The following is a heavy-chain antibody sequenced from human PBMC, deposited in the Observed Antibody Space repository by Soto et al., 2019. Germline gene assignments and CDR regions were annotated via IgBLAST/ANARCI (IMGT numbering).Heavy chain of an antibody. CDR3: ARRRITIFGVVIRRGLSLPMDV. V-gene: IGHV1-8*01. Sequence: ASVKVSCKASGYTFTSYDINWVRQATGQGLEWMGWMNPNSGNTGYAEKFQGRVTMTRNTSISTAYMELSSLRSEDTAVYYCARRRITIFGVVIRRGLSLPMDVWGQGTTVTVSS. CDR2: MNPNSGNT. D-gene: IGHD3-3*01. J-gene: IGHJ6*02. CDR1: GYTFTSYD.